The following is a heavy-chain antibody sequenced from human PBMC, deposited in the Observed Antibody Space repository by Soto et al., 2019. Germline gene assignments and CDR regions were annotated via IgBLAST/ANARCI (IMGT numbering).Heavy chain of an antibody. D-gene: IGHD5-12*01. Sequence: GASVKVSCKASGDTFTRSGISWVRQAPGQGLEWMGWISTYNGDTNYAQTFQGRVTMTTDTSTSTVHMEVRSLRSDDTADYYCAREGVAPYYYYGMDVWGQGTSVPVSS. J-gene: IGHJ6*02. V-gene: IGHV1-18*01. CDR3: AREGVAPYYYYGMDV. CDR2: ISTYNGDT. CDR1: GDTFTRSG.